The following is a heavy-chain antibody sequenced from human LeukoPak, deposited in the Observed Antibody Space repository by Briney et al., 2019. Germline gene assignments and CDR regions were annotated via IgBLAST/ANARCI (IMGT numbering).Heavy chain of an antibody. D-gene: IGHD5-18*01. CDR3: AGGGYSYGVGY. V-gene: IGHV4-38-2*02. J-gene: IGHJ4*02. CDR1: GYSISSGNY. Sequence: SETLSLTCTVSGYSISSGNYWGWIRQSPGKGLEWIGTIYHSGSTYYNPSLKSRVTISVDTSKNQISLRLSSVTAADTAVYYCAGGGYSYGVGYWGQGTLVTVSS. CDR2: IYHSGST.